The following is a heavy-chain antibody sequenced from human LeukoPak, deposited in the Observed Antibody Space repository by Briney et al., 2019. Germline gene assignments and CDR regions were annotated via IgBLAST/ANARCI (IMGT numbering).Heavy chain of an antibody. J-gene: IGHJ4*02. V-gene: IGHV4-39*07. CDR1: GGSLSTSSYY. CDR2: INHSGST. CDR3: ARVGYSYGPYLDY. Sequence: PSETLSLTCTVSGGSLSTSSYYWGWIRQPPGKGLEWIGEINHSGSTNYNPSLKSRVTISVDTSKNQFSLKLSSVTAADTAVYYCARVGYSYGPYLDYWGQGTLVTVSS. D-gene: IGHD5-18*01.